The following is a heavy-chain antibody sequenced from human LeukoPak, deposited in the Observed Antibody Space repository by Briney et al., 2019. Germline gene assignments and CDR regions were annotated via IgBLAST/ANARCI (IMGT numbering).Heavy chain of an antibody. J-gene: IGHJ5*02. D-gene: IGHD3-10*02. CDR2: IYTSGST. Sequence: SETLSLTCTVSGDSISNYYWSWIRQPAGKGLEWIGRIYTSGSTYYNPSLKSRVTISVDTSKNQFSLKLSSVTAADTAVYYCARALDYVYNWFDPWGQGTLVTVSS. CDR1: GDSISNYY. CDR3: ARALDYVYNWFDP. V-gene: IGHV4-4*07.